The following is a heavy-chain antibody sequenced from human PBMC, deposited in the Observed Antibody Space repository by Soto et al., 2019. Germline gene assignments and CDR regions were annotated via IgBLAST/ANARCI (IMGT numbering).Heavy chain of an antibody. V-gene: IGHV4-4*02. D-gene: IGHD2-8*02. CDR3: ARHEGWTGPDQ. Sequence: PSETLSLTCAVSGASIGSGGWWSWVRQPPGKGLEWIAEIFHDGNTNYSPSLKSRVTIPVDKSQNQFSLNVYSVTAADTAVYYCARHEGWTGPDQWGQGTLVTVSS. CDR1: GASIGSGGW. CDR2: IFHDGNT. J-gene: IGHJ5*02.